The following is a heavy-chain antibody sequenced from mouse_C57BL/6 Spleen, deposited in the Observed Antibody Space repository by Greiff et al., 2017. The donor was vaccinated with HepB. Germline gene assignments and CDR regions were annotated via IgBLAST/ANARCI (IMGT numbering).Heavy chain of an antibody. CDR3: APFITTVVAPYFDY. D-gene: IGHD1-1*01. Sequence: VQLQQSGPELVKPGASVKISCKASGYSFTSYYIHWVKQRPGQGLEWIGWIYPGSGNTKYNEKFKGKATLTADTSSSTAYMQLSSLTSEDSAVYYCAPFITTVVAPYFDYWGQGTTLTVSS. CDR2: IYPGSGNT. J-gene: IGHJ2*01. CDR1: GYSFTSYY. V-gene: IGHV1-66*01.